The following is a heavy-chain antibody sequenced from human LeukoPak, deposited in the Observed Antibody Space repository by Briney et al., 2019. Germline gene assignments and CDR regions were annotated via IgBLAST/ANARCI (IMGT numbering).Heavy chain of an antibody. V-gene: IGHV3-74*01. CDR2: INSDGGST. Sequence: QPGGSLRLSCAASGFTFSSYNMNWVRQAPGKGLVWVSRINSDGGSTSYTDSVKGRFTISRDNAKNTLYLQMNSLRAEDTAVYYCARRSAAKDAFDIWGQGTKVTVSS. CDR1: GFTFSSYN. CDR3: ARRSAAKDAFDI. D-gene: IGHD6-25*01. J-gene: IGHJ3*02.